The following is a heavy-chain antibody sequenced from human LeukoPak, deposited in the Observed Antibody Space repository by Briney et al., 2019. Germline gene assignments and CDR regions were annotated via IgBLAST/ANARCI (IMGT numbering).Heavy chain of an antibody. CDR3: ARVTEGYCSGGSCYGMDV. V-gene: IGHV4-34*01. CDR2: INHSGST. D-gene: IGHD2-15*01. CDR1: GGSFSGYY. J-gene: IGHJ6*02. Sequence: SETLSLTCAVYGGSFSGYYWSWIRQPPGKGLEWIGEINHSGSTNYNPSLKSRVTISVDTSKNQFSLKLSSVTAADTAVYYCARVTEGYCSGGSCYGMDVWGQGTTVTVSS.